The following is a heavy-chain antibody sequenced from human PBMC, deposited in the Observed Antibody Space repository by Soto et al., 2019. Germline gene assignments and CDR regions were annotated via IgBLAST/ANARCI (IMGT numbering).Heavy chain of an antibody. J-gene: IGHJ6*02. CDR1: GGSFSGYY. V-gene: IGHV4-34*01. CDR3: ARDLIDRSGSDYYYYYGMDV. CDR2: INHSGST. D-gene: IGHD3-3*01. Sequence: ASETLSLTCAVYGGSFSGYYWSWIRQPPGKGLEWIGEINHSGSTNYNPSLKSRVTISVDTSKNQFSLKLSSVTAADTAVYYCARDLIDRSGSDYYYYYGMDVWGQGTTVTVSS.